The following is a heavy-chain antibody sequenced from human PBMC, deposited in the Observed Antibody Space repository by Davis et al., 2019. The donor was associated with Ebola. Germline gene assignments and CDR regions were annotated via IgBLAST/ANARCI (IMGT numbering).Heavy chain of an antibody. D-gene: IGHD2-2*01. CDR1: GGSISSDDYF. V-gene: IGHV4-61*08. CDR3: ARSGEVVAAASYYYYYYYMDV. Sequence: PGGSLRLSCSVSGGSISSDDYFWSWIRQPPGKGLEWIGSIYYTGSTNYNPSLKSRVSISVDTSKNQISLKLNSVTAADTAVYHCARSGEVVAAASYYYYYYYMDVWGKGTTVTVSS. J-gene: IGHJ6*03. CDR2: IYYTGST.